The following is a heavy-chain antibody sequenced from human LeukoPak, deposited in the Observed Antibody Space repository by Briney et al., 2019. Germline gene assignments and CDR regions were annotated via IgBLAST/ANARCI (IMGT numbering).Heavy chain of an antibody. CDR2: INPNSGGT. V-gene: IGHV1-2*02. Sequence: ASVKVSCKASGYTFTGYYMHWVRQAPGQGLEWMGWINPNSGGTNYEQKFQGRATMTRDTSISTAYMELSRLRSDDTAVYYCARDPWAARLEATLPDYWGQGTLVTVSS. CDR3: ARDPWAARLEATLPDY. CDR1: GYTFTGYY. D-gene: IGHD1-26*01. J-gene: IGHJ4*02.